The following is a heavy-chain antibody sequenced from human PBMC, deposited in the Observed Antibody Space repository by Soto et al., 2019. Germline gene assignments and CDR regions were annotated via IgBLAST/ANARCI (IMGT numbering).Heavy chain of an antibody. Sequence: PGGSLRLSCTASGFTFSSYGMHWFRQAPGKGLEWVAVISYDGSNKYYADSVKGRFTISRDNSKNTLYLQMNSLRAEDTAVYYCAKDLGYSYGYFFDYWGPGTLVTVSS. J-gene: IGHJ4*02. D-gene: IGHD5-18*01. V-gene: IGHV3-30*18. CDR3: AKDLGYSYGYFFDY. CDR2: ISYDGSNK. CDR1: GFTFSSYG.